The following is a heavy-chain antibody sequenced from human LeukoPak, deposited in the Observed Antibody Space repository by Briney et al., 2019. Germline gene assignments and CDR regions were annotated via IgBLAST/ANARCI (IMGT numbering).Heavy chain of an antibody. CDR3: ARDKIYSSGWYDYYFDY. Sequence: GGSLRLSCAASGFTFSSFWMSWVRQAPGKGLEWVANIKQDGSEKYYVDSVEGRFTISRDNARNSLFLQMNSLRAEDTAVYYCARDKIYSSGWYDYYFDYWGQGTLVTVSS. V-gene: IGHV3-7*01. CDR1: GFTFSSFW. CDR2: IKQDGSEK. J-gene: IGHJ4*02. D-gene: IGHD6-19*01.